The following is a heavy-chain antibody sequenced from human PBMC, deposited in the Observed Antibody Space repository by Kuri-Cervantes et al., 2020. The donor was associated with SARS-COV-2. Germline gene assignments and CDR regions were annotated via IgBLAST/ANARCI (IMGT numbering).Heavy chain of an antibody. D-gene: IGHD3-9*01. CDR2: IYYSRRT. V-gene: IGHV4-39*01. CDR1: GGTISSSSYY. Sequence: GSLRLPCTVSGGTISSSSYYWGWIRQPPGKGLEWIGSIYYSRRTFYNPSLKSRVTISVDTSKNQFSLKLSSVTAADTAVYYCARHFSWGSGEKYYDILTRPDYGMDVWGQGTTVTVSS. J-gene: IGHJ6*02. CDR3: ARHFSWGSGEKYYDILTRPDYGMDV.